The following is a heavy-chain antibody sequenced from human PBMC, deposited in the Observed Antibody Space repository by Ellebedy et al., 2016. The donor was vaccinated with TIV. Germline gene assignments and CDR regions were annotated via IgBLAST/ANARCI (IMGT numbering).Heavy chain of an antibody. V-gene: IGHV3-7*03. D-gene: IGHD2-15*01. Sequence: GESLKISCAASGFTFSTYWMSWVRQAPGKGLEWVANIRHDGSEKYYVDSVKGRFTVSRDNAKNSLYLQMNSLRAEDTAVYYCAREFSFFGMDVWGQGTTVTVSS. CDR3: AREFSFFGMDV. CDR2: IRHDGSEK. CDR1: GFTFSTYW. J-gene: IGHJ6*02.